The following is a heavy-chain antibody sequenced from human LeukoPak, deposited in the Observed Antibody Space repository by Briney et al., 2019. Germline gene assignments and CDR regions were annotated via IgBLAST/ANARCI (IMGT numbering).Heavy chain of an antibody. CDR1: GGTFSSYA. CDR3: ASRAYGDQQYYFDY. J-gene: IGHJ4*02. V-gene: IGHV1-69*04. Sequence: SVKVSCKASGGTFSSYAISWVRQAPGQGLEWMGRIIPIFGIANYAQKFQGRVTITADKSTSTAYMELSSLRSEDTAVYYCASRAYGDQQYYFDYRGQGTLVTVSS. CDR2: IIPIFGIA. D-gene: IGHD4-17*01.